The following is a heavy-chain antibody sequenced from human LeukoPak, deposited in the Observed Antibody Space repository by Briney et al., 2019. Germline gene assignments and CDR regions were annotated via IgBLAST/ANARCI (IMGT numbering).Heavy chain of an antibody. Sequence: PSETLSLTCTVSGGSISSYYWSWIRQPPGKGLEWIGYIYYSGSTNYNPSLKSRVTISVGTSKNQFSLKLSSVTAADTAVYYCAREGDTYCGGDCYSYWGQGTLVTVSS. CDR3: AREGDTYCGGDCYSY. CDR2: IYYSGST. D-gene: IGHD2-21*02. CDR1: GGSISSYY. V-gene: IGHV4-59*01. J-gene: IGHJ4*02.